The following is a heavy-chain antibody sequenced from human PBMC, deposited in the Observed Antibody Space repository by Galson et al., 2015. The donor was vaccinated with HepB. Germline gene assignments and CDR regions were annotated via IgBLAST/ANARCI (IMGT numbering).Heavy chain of an antibody. Sequence: SLRLSCAASGFTFSSYAMHWVRQAPGKGLEWVAVISYDGSNKYYADSVKGRFTISRDNSKSTLYLQMNSLRAEDTAVYYCARVDSGRAVPGHRFDYWGQGTLVTVSS. D-gene: IGHD6-19*01. CDR1: GFTFSSYA. V-gene: IGHV3-30-3*01. J-gene: IGHJ4*02. CDR3: ARVDSGRAVPGHRFDY. CDR2: ISYDGSNK.